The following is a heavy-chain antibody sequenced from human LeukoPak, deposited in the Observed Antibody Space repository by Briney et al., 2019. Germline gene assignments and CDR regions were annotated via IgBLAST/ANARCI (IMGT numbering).Heavy chain of an antibody. D-gene: IGHD2-21*01. CDR2: IKQDGSEK. CDR1: GFTFSSYW. V-gene: IGHV3-7*01. CDR3: ARDGLFPAFDAFDI. J-gene: IGHJ3*02. Sequence: GGSLRLSCAASGFTFSSYWMSWVRQAPGKGLEWVANIKQDGSEKYYVDSVKGRFTISRDNAKNSLYLLMNSLRAEDTAVYYCARDGLFPAFDAFDIWGQGTMVTVSS.